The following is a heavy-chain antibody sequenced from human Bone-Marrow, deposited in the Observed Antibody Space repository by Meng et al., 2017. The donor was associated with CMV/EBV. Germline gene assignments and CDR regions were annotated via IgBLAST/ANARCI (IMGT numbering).Heavy chain of an antibody. CDR3: ARDLDIVVVPAALNWFDP. D-gene: IGHD2-2*03. V-gene: IGHV1-2*02. CDR1: GYTFTSYG. J-gene: IGHJ5*02. CDR2: INPNSGGT. Sequence: ASVKVSCKASGYTFTSYGITWVRQAPGQGLEWMGWINPNSGGTNYAQKFQGRVTMTRDTSISTAYMELSRLRSDDTAVYYCARDLDIVVVPAALNWFDPWGQGTLVTVSS.